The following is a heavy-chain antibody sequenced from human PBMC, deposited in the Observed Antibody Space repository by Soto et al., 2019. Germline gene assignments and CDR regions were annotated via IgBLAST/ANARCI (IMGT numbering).Heavy chain of an antibody. D-gene: IGHD2-15*01. V-gene: IGHV4-39*01. CDR1: GGSLSSSSFY. J-gene: IGHJ6*02. Sequence: SETLSLTCIVSGGSLSSSSFYWGWIRQPPGKGLEWIGNIYNSGGTYYNPSLKSRVTLSVDMSKNQLSLRLSSVTAADTAVYYCARQGGDCSGARCYSGYEYHGMAVWGQGTTVTVSS. CDR2: IYNSGGT. CDR3: ARQGGDCSGARCYSGYEYHGMAV.